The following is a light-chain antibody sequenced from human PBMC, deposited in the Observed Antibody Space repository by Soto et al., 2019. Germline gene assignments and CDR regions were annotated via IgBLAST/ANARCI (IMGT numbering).Light chain of an antibody. J-gene: IGLJ1*01. CDR2: EVS. CDR3: NSYTSNTAYV. Sequence: QSALTQPASVSGSPGQSITISCTGTSSDVGGYNYVSWYQLHPGKAPKLMVYEVSNRPSGVSNRFSGSKSGNTASLTISWLQAEDEAYYYCNSYTSNTAYVFGTWTKVTVL. V-gene: IGLV2-14*01. CDR1: SSDVGGYNY.